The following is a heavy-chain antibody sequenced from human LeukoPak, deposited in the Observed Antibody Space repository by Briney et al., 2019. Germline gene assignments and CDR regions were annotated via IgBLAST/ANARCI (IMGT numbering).Heavy chain of an antibody. CDR1: GFTFSSYY. D-gene: IGHD6-19*01. CDR3: AKDLSPGIAVAGLDY. Sequence: GGSLRLSCAASGFTFSSYYMNWVRQAPGKGLEWVAYIRSTSSTIYYADSVKGRFTISRDNAKNSLYLQMNSLRAEDTAVYYCAKDLSPGIAVAGLDYWGQGTLVTVSS. J-gene: IGHJ4*02. CDR2: IRSTSSTI. V-gene: IGHV3-48*01.